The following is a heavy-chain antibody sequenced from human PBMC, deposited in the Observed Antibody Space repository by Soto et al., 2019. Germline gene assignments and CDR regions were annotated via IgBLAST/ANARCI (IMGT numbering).Heavy chain of an antibody. CDR2: ISAYNGNT. Sequence: ASVKVSCKASGYTFTSYGISWVRQAPGQGLEWMGWISAYNGNTNYAQKLQGRVTMTTDTSTSTAYMELRSLRSDDTAVYYCARDSVPAAMRGCARSYYYYGMDVWGHGTTVTVSS. D-gene: IGHD2-2*01. J-gene: IGHJ6*02. V-gene: IGHV1-18*01. CDR3: ARDSVPAAMRGCARSYYYYGMDV. CDR1: GYTFTSYG.